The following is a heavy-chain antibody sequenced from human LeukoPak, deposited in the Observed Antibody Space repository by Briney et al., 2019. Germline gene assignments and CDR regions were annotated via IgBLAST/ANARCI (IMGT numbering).Heavy chain of an antibody. CDR1: GFTFSSYS. V-gene: IGHV3-48*01. Sequence: GGSLRLSCAASGFTFSSYSMNWVRQAPGKGLEWLSYISGSSSSIYYADSVKGRFTISRDNAKNSLYLEMNSLRVEDSAVYYCARAWNTYTYGFFYWGQGTLVTVSS. CDR3: ARAWNTYTYGFFY. CDR2: ISGSSSSI. J-gene: IGHJ4*02. D-gene: IGHD5-18*01.